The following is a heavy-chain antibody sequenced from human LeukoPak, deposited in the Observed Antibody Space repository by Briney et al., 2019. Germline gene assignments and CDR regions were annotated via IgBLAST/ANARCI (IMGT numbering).Heavy chain of an antibody. CDR3: ARAGEMATIGLGVEIDY. J-gene: IGHJ4*02. Sequence: GASVKVSCKASGYTFTSYYMHWVRQAPGQGLEWMGIINPSGGSISYAQKFQGRVTMTRDMSTSTVYMELSSLRSEDTAVYYCARAGEMATIGLGVEIDYWGQGTLVTVSS. D-gene: IGHD5-24*01. CDR2: INPSGGSI. V-gene: IGHV1-46*01. CDR1: GYTFTSYY.